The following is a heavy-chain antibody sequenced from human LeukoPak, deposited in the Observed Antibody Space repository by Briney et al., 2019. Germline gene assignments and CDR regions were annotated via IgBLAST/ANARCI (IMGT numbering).Heavy chain of an antibody. D-gene: IGHD3-22*01. J-gene: IGHJ4*02. CDR3: ARGLRDSSGYYEYYFDY. Sequence: SETLSLTCTVSGDSLSRYYWSWIRQPPGKGLEWIGFIYYTGSTNYNPSLKSRVTISVDTSKNQFSLKLSSVTAADTAVYYCARGLRDSSGYYEYYFDYWGQGTLVTASS. CDR1: GDSLSRYY. V-gene: IGHV4-59*01. CDR2: IYYTGST.